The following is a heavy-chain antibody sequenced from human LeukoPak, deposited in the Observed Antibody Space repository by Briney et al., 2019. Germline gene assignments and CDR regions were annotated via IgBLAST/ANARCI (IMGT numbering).Heavy chain of an antibody. CDR3: AKQGKTRNWNYYQAKPVH. V-gene: IGHV3-23*01. J-gene: IGHJ4*02. CDR1: GFSIYTYT. D-gene: IGHD1-7*01. CDR2: IRNSDGMT. Sequence: GGSLRLSCDASGFSIYTYTMYWVRQAPGQGLEWVSGIRNSDGMTYYADSVRGRFTISRDNSKNTLYLQMNSLRAEDTAVYYCAKQGKTRNWNYYQAKPVHWGQGTLVTVSS.